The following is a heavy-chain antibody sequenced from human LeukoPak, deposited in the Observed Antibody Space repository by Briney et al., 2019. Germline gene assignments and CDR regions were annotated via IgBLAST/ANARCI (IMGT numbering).Heavy chain of an antibody. V-gene: IGHV3-30*18. CDR1: GFTFSSYG. CDR2: ISYDGSNK. J-gene: IGHJ1*01. Sequence: TGGSLRLSCAASGFTFSSYGMHWVRQAPGKGLEWVAVISYDGSNKYYADSVKGRFTISRDNSKNTLYLQMNSLRAEDTAVYYCAKDEYYYDSSGYYHAEYFQNWGQGTLVTVSS. CDR3: AKDEYYYDSSGYYHAEYFQN. D-gene: IGHD3-22*01.